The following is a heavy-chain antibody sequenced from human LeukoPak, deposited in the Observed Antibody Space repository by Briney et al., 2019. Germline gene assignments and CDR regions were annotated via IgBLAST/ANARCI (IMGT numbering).Heavy chain of an antibody. CDR3: ARGLDLEGLDY. D-gene: IGHD1-1*01. CDR2: INDSGRT. J-gene: IGHJ4*02. Sequence: PSETLSLTCAVYGGSFSDYNWSWLRQSPGKGLEWIGEINDSGRTHYNPSLKSRVTISVDTAKYQFSLSLSSLTAADTAVYDCARGLDLEGLDYWGQGTLVTVSS. CDR1: GGSFSDYN. V-gene: IGHV4-34*01.